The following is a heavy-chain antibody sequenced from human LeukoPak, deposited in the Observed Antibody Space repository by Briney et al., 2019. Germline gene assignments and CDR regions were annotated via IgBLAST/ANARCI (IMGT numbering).Heavy chain of an antibody. D-gene: IGHD3-10*01. V-gene: IGHV4-38-2*02. J-gene: IGHJ4*02. Sequence: SETLSLTCTVSGHSISSGYYWGWIRQPPGKGLEWIGSIYHSGSTYYNPSLKSRVTISVDTSKNQFSLKLSSVTAADTAVYYCASRGGVDYWGQGTLVTVSS. CDR1: GHSISSGYY. CDR3: ASRGGVDY. CDR2: IYHSGST.